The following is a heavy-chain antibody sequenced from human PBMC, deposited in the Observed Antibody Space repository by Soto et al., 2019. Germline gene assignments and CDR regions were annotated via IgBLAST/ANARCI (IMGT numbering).Heavy chain of an antibody. J-gene: IGHJ4*02. V-gene: IGHV4-4*02. Sequence: PSETLSLTCAVSGDSINSSHWWNWVRQPPGKGLEWIGQISESGNTNFNPSLTSRVTTAVGKSTTPCSLTLTSVSAADTAVYFCAARQYCSAPWTATRLDYWGQGTLVTVSS. D-gene: IGHD6-19*01. CDR3: AARQYCSAPWTATRLDY. CDR2: ISESGNT. CDR1: GDSINSSHW.